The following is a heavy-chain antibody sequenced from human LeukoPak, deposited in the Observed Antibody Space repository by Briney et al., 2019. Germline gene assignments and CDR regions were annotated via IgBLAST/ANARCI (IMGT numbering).Heavy chain of an antibody. D-gene: IGHD1-26*01. CDR1: GISISGYS. CDR2: ISSSSSNI. V-gene: IGHV3-48*04. CDR3: ARDPRSYSGSYYYFDY. J-gene: IGHJ4*02. Sequence: GGSLRLSCAASGISISGYSMNWVRQAPGKGLEWVSYISSSSSNIYYADSVKGRFTISRDNARNSLYLQMNSLRAEDTAVYYCARDPRSYSGSYYYFDYWGQGTLVTVSS.